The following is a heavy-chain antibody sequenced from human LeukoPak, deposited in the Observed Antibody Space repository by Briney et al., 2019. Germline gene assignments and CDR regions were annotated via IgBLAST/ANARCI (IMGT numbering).Heavy chain of an antibody. Sequence: ASVKVSXKASGYTFTSYYMHWVRQAPGQGLEWMGGIIPIFGTANYAQKFQGRVTITTDESTSTAYMELSSLRSEDTAVYYCARAGSTWFGETEILGWGQGTLVTVSS. CDR2: IIPIFGTA. D-gene: IGHD3-10*01. CDR3: ARAGSTWFGETEILG. CDR1: GYTFTSYY. J-gene: IGHJ4*02. V-gene: IGHV1-69*05.